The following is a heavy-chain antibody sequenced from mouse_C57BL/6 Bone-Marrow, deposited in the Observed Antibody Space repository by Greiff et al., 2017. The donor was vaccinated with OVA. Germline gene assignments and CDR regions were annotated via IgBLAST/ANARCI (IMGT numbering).Heavy chain of an antibody. CDR1: GFTFSDYG. CDR3: ARSPYYYGSSRYAMDY. Sequence: DVLLVESGGGLVKPGGSLKLSCAASGFTFSDYGMHWVRQAPEKGLEWVAYISSGSSTIYYADTVKGRFTISRDNAKNTLFLQMPSPRSEDTAMYNCARSPYYYGSSRYAMDYWGQGTSVTVSS. D-gene: IGHD1-1*01. CDR2: ISSGSSTI. J-gene: IGHJ4*01. V-gene: IGHV5-17*01.